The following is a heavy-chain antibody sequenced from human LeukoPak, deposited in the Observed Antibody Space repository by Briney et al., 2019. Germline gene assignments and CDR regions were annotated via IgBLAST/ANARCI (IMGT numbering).Heavy chain of an antibody. CDR2: ISYDASNK. CDR3: AKEIPYYYSGLDV. J-gene: IGHJ6*02. Sequence: PGRSLRLSCAASGFTFSVYGMHWVRQAPGKGLEWVAVISYDASNKYYADSVKGPFTISRDNSKNTLHLQMSSLRPEDTAVYYCAKEIPYYYSGLDVWGQGTTVTVSS. V-gene: IGHV3-30*18. CDR1: GFTFSVYG. D-gene: IGHD2-2*02.